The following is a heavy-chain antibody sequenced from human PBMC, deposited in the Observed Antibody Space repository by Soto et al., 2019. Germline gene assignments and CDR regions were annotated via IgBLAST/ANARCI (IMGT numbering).Heavy chain of an antibody. V-gene: IGHV3-7*01. J-gene: IGHJ3*02. CDR3: ARDGITLLATRADDGFDI. D-gene: IGHD3-3*02. CDR1: VFTFSDYG. CDR2: IKQGGSEK. Sequence: GGSLRLSCASSVFTFSDYGISCVRHSPGKWLEWVANIKQGGSEKYYLDSVKGRFTISRDNARNSVYLQMNSLRAEDTAVYYCARDGITLLATRADDGFDILGQGTMVNVSS.